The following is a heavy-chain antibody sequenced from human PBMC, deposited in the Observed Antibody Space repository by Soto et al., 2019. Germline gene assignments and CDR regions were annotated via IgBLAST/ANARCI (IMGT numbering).Heavy chain of an antibody. D-gene: IGHD6-19*01. CDR2: INPSDRST. V-gene: IGHV1-46*03. Sequence: GASVKVSCKASGYTFTSYFIHWVRQAPGQGLEWMGIINPSDRSTSYARRFQGRVTMTRDTSTSTVYMELSSLRSEDTAVYYCARGGGWYVDYWGQGTLVTVSS. J-gene: IGHJ4*02. CDR3: ARGGGWYVDY. CDR1: GYTFTSYF.